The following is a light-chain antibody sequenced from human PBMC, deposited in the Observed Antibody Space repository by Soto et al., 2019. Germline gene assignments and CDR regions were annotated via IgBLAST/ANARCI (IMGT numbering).Light chain of an antibody. CDR1: QSVSSTH. Sequence: EIVLTQSPGTLSLSPGERATLSCRASQSVSSTHLAWYQQKPGQAPRLLIYATSRRATRIPDRFSGSGSGTDFTLTISRLEPEDCAVYCCQQYDSIPRTFGQGTKVEIK. CDR2: ATS. V-gene: IGKV3-20*01. J-gene: IGKJ1*01. CDR3: QQYDSIPRT.